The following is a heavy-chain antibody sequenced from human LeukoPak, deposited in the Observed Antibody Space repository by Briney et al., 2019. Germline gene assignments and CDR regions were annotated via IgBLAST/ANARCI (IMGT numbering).Heavy chain of an antibody. V-gene: IGHV1-69*13. J-gene: IGHJ4*02. D-gene: IGHD3-22*01. CDR1: GGTFSSYA. CDR3: ANDVGYHYDTWFPT. CDR2: IIPIFGTA. Sequence: SVKVSCKASGGTFSSYAISWVRQAPGQGLEWMGGIIPIFGTANYAQKFQGRVTITADESTSTAYMELSSLRSEDTAVYYCANDVGYHYDTWFPTWGQGTLVTVSS.